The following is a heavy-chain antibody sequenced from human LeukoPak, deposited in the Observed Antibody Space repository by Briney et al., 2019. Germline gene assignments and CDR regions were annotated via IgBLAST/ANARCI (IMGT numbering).Heavy chain of an antibody. J-gene: IGHJ4*02. V-gene: IGHV3-23*01. Sequence: GGSLRLSCAASGFTFSSHALSWVRQAPGKGLEWVSSLSGSGYNTYYADSVKGRFTIPRDNSKNTVYLQMNSLRAEDTAVYYCAKDPYGTRYFDYWGRGTLVTVSS. D-gene: IGHD2-2*01. CDR3: AKDPYGTRYFDY. CDR2: LSGSGYNT. CDR1: GFTFSSHA.